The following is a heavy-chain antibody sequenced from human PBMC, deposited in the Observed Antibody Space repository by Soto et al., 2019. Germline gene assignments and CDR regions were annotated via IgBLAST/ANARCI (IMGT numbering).Heavy chain of an antibody. J-gene: IGHJ4*02. D-gene: IGHD6-6*01. CDR2: IWYDGSNK. CDR3: ARAFGYSRSSPPFDY. Sequence: QVQLVESGGGVVQPGRSLRLSCAASGFTFSSYGMHWVRQAPGKGLEWVAVIWYDGSNKYYADSVEGRFTISRDNSKNTRYLQMNSLIPEDTTVYYCARAFGYSRSSPPFDYWGQGTLVTVSS. V-gene: IGHV3-33*01. CDR1: GFTFSSYG.